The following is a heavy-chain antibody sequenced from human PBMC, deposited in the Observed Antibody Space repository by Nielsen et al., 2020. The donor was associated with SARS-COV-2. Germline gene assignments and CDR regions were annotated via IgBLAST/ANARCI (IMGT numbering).Heavy chain of an antibody. Sequence: SETLSLTCAVYGGSFNGYHWTWIRQAPGKGLVWIGEIEHNGRTNYTPSLRGRVSLSADISKNQFSLRLSSVTAADTAVYYCARGRLEVTMMVVIMTAAEIYFDSWGRGTLVSVSS. D-gene: IGHD3-22*01. J-gene: IGHJ4*02. CDR3: ARGRLEVTMMVVIMTAAEIYFDS. CDR1: GGSFNGYH. V-gene: IGHV4-34*01. CDR2: IEHNGRT.